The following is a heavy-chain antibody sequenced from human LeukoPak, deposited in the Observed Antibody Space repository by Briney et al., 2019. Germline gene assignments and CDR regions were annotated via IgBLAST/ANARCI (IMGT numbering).Heavy chain of an antibody. V-gene: IGHV4-34*01. D-gene: IGHD5-18*01. Sequence: PSETLSLTCAVYGGSFSGYYWTWIRKPPGKGLDWIGEINHSGSTNYNPSLKSRVTISVDTSKNQFSLKLSSVTAADTAVYYCARGRKYTSGYRVTELGSGYSDYWGQGTLVTVSS. CDR3: ARGRKYTSGYRVTELGSGYSDY. CDR2: INHSGST. CDR1: GGSFSGYY. J-gene: IGHJ4*02.